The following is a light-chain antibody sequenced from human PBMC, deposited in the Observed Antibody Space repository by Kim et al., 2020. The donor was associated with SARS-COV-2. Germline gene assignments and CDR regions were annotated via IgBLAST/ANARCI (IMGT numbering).Light chain of an antibody. CDR3: SSYTSSSSSYV. J-gene: IGLJ1*01. Sequence: SLPFSCTRTGSDVGGYNYVSWYQQHPGKAPQLMIYDVSNRPSGVSNHFSGSRSGNTASLTISRLQAEDEADYYCSSYTSSSSSYVFGTGTKVTVL. CDR1: GSDVGGYNY. V-gene: IGLV2-14*03. CDR2: DVS.